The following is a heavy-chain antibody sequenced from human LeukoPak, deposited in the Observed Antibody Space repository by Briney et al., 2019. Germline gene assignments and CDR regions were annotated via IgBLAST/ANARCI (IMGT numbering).Heavy chain of an antibody. CDR2: INPSGGST. CDR1: GYTFTSYY. D-gene: IGHD3-22*01. Sequence: ASVKVSCKASGYTFTSYYMHWVRQAPGQGLGWMGIINPSGGSTSYAQKFQGRVTMTRDTSTSTVYMELSSLRSEDTAVYYCARDPGDSSGYGRFDLWGRGTLVTVSS. V-gene: IGHV1-46*01. CDR3: ARDPGDSSGYGRFDL. J-gene: IGHJ2*01.